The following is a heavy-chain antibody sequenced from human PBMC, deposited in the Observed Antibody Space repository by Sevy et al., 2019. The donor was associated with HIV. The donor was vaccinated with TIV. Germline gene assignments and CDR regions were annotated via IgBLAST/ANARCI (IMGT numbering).Heavy chain of an antibody. D-gene: IGHD2-8*02. J-gene: IGHJ4*02. Sequence: ASVKVSCKASGYTFTGYYMHWVRQAPGQGLEWMGRINPNSGGTNYAQKFQGRVTMTRDTSISTAYMELSRLRSDDTAVYYCARITGYCTGGVCPTHFDYWGQGTLVTVPS. V-gene: IGHV1-2*06. CDR1: GYTFTGYY. CDR3: ARITGYCTGGVCPTHFDY. CDR2: INPNSGGT.